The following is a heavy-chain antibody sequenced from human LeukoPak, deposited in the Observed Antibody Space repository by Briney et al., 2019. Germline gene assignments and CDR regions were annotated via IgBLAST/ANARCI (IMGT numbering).Heavy chain of an antibody. V-gene: IGHV1-18*04. Sequence: ASVKVSCKASGYTFTGYYMHWVRQAPGQGLEWMGWISAYTGNTNYAQKFQGRVTMSTDTSTSTAYMELRSLRSDDTAVYHCARDSSGYLSFDYWGQGTLVTVSS. CDR1: GYTFTGYY. J-gene: IGHJ4*02. D-gene: IGHD3-22*01. CDR3: ARDSSGYLSFDY. CDR2: ISAYTGNT.